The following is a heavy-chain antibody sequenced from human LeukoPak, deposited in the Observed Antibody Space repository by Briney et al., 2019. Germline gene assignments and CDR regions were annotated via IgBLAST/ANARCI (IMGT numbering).Heavy chain of an antibody. D-gene: IGHD3-3*01. Sequence: GGSLRLSCAASGFTFSSYSMNWVRQAPGKGLEWVSSISSSSSYTYYADSVKGRFTISRDNAKNSLYLQMNSLRAEDTAVYYCARGPPRSGWYFDLWGRGTLVTVSS. CDR3: ARGPPRSGWYFDL. CDR2: ISSSSSYT. J-gene: IGHJ2*01. CDR1: GFTFSSYS. V-gene: IGHV3-21*01.